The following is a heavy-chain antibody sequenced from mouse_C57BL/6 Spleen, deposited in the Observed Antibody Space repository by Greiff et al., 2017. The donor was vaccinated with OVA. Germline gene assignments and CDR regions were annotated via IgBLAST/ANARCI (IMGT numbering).Heavy chain of an antibody. Sequence: VQLKESGPGLVKPSQSLSLTCSVPGYSITSGYYWNWIRQFPGNKLEWMGYISYDGSNNYNPSLKNRISITRDTSKNQFFLKLNSVTTEDTATYYCARERDDYDGFDYWGQGTTLTVSS. CDR3: ARERDDYDGFDY. CDR2: ISYDGSN. J-gene: IGHJ2*01. V-gene: IGHV3-6*01. D-gene: IGHD2-4*01. CDR1: GYSITSGYY.